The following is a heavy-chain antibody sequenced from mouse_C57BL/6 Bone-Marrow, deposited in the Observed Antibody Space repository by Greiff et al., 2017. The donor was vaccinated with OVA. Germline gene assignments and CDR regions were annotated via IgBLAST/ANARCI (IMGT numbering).Heavy chain of an antibody. Sequence: VQLQQPGAELVMPGASVKLSCKASGYTFTSYWMHWVKQRPGQGLEWIGEIDPSDSYTNYNQKFKGKSTLTVDKSSSTAYMQLSSLTSEDSAVYYCARDGHGSSYDYCGQGTTLTVSS. V-gene: IGHV1-69*01. CDR1: GYTFTSYW. J-gene: IGHJ2*01. CDR2: IDPSDSYT. D-gene: IGHD1-1*01. CDR3: ARDGHGSSYDY.